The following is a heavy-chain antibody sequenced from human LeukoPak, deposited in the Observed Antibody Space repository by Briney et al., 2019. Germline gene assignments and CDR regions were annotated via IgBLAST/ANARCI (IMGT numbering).Heavy chain of an antibody. V-gene: IGHV3-30*18. D-gene: IGHD2/OR15-2a*01. Sequence: GGSLRVSCAASGFTFSSYWMTWVRQAPGKGLEWVAVISYDGSNKYYADSVKGRFTISRDNSKNTLYLQMNSLRAEDTAVYYCAKSLYSTTDGMDVWGQGTTVTVSS. J-gene: IGHJ6*02. CDR2: ISYDGSNK. CDR3: AKSLYSTTDGMDV. CDR1: GFTFSSYW.